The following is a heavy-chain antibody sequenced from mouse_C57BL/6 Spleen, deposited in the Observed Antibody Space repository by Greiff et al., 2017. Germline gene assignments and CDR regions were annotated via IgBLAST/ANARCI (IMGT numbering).Heavy chain of an antibody. Sequence: VQLQQPGAELVKPGASVTMSCKASGYTFTSYWITWVKQRPGQGLEWIGDIYPGSGSTNYNEKFKSKATLTVDTSSSTAYMQLSSLTSEDSAVYYCARSIYYYGSSPFAYWGQGTLVTVSA. CDR1: GYTFTSYW. D-gene: IGHD1-1*01. CDR2: IYPGSGST. CDR3: ARSIYYYGSSPFAY. V-gene: IGHV1-55*01. J-gene: IGHJ3*01.